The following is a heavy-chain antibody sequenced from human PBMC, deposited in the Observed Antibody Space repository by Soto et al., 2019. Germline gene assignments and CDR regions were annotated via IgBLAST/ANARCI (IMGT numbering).Heavy chain of an antibody. Sequence: GASVKVSCKASGYTFTSYDINWVRQATGQGLEWMGWMNPNSGNTGYAQKFQGRVTMARNTSISTAYMELSSLRSEDTAVYYCARGVRYSSGWLVNGPYYYYYHYMDVWGEGTTVTVSS. CDR3: ARGVRYSSGWLVNGPYYYYYHYMDV. V-gene: IGHV1-8*01. J-gene: IGHJ6*03. D-gene: IGHD6-19*01. CDR1: GYTFTSYD. CDR2: MNPNSGNT.